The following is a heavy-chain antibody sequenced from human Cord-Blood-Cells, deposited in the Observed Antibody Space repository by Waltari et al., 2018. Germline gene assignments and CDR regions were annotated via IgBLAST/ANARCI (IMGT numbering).Heavy chain of an antibody. J-gene: IGHJ4*02. V-gene: IGHV3-72*01. Sequence: EVQLVESGGGLVQPGGSLRLSCADSGFTFTDHYMDWVRQAPEKGLEWVGRTRNKANSYTTEYAASVKGRFTISRDDSKNSLYLQMNSLKTEDTAVYYCARDLDYWGQGTLVTVSS. CDR3: ARDLDY. CDR1: GFTFTDHY. CDR2: TRNKANSYTT.